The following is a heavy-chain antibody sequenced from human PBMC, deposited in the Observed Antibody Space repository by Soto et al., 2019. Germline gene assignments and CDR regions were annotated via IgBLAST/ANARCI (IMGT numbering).Heavy chain of an antibody. J-gene: IGHJ6*01. V-gene: IGHV3-53*01. CDR2: IYSGGST. CDR1: GFTVSSNY. CDR3: ARAFVVAATYYSGMDV. Sequence: EAQLVESGGGLIQPGGALRLSCAASGFTVSSNYMSWVRQAPGKGLEWVSVIYSGGSTYYADSVKGRFTISRDNSKNTLDLHIDSLRAEDTAVYYCARAFVVAATYYSGMDV. D-gene: IGHD2-15*01.